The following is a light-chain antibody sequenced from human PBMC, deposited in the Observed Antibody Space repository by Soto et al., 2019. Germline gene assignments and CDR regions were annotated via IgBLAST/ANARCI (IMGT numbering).Light chain of an antibody. Sequence: DIQMTQSPSTLSASVGDRVTITCRASQSISTYLAWYQQKPGKAPKLLIYKASSLESGVPSRFSGSGSGTEFTLTISSLQPDDFATYYCQQYNSYSITFGQGTRLEI. CDR1: QSISTY. CDR2: KAS. CDR3: QQYNSYSIT. J-gene: IGKJ5*01. V-gene: IGKV1-5*03.